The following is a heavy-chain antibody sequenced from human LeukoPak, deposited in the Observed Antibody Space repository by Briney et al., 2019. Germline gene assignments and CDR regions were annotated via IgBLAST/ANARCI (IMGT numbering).Heavy chain of an antibody. J-gene: IGHJ6*03. D-gene: IGHD2-21*02. CDR1: GFTFRTYA. CDR3: AREGTYCGGDCYSPYYYYYYMDV. CDR2: ISSSSRYI. V-gene: IGHV3-21*01. Sequence: PGGSLRLSCTDSGFTFRTYAMNWVRQAPGKGLEWVSSISSSSRYISYADSVKGRFTISRDNAKNTLYLQMNSLRAEGTAVYYCAREGTYCGGDCYSPYYYYYYMDVWGKGTTVTVSS.